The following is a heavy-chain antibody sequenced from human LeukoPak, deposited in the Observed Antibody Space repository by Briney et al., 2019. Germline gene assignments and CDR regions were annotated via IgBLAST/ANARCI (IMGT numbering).Heavy chain of an antibody. V-gene: IGHV4-34*01. CDR3: ARAYSSSWYRGLVDY. CDR2: INHRGST. Sequence: SETLSLTCAVYGGSFSGYYWSWIRQPPGKGLEWIGEINHRGSTNYNPSLKSRVTISVDTSKNQFSLKLSSATAADTAVYYCARAYSSSWYRGLVDYWGQGTLVTVSS. CDR1: GGSFSGYY. J-gene: IGHJ4*02. D-gene: IGHD6-13*01.